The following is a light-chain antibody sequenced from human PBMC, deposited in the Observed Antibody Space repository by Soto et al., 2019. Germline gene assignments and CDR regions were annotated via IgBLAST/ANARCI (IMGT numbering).Light chain of an antibody. Sequence: QSALSQPAYVSGSPGQSITISCTGTSIDVGAQNFVSWFQQHPGEAPKLIIFEVSNRPSGASDRFSGSKSGNTASLAISGLQAEDEADYFCCSYTTLHTYVFGTGTKLTVL. J-gene: IGLJ1*01. V-gene: IGLV2-14*01. CDR1: SIDVGAQNF. CDR3: CSYTTLHTYV. CDR2: EVS.